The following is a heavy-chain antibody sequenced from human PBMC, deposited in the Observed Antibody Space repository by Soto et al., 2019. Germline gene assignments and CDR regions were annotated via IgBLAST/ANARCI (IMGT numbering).Heavy chain of an antibody. CDR1: GGSISSGDYY. V-gene: IGHV4-30-4*02. D-gene: IGHD2-21*02. CDR3: ARDLWGYCGTDCYPLDV. Sequence: SETLSLTCTVSGGSISSGDYYWSWIRQPPGRGLEWIGYIYHSGSTYYNPSLKSRVTISVDTPKNQFSLKLNSVTAADTAVYYCARDLWGYCGTDCYPLDVWGQGTTVTVSS. J-gene: IGHJ6*02. CDR2: IYHSGST.